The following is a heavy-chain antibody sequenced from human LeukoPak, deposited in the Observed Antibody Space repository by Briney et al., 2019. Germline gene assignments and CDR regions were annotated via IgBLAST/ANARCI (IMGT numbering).Heavy chain of an antibody. CDR2: IWYDGSNK. J-gene: IGHJ4*02. V-gene: IGHV3-33*08. CDR1: GFTVSSTY. D-gene: IGHD3-10*01. Sequence: PGGSLRLSCAASGFTVSSTYMSWVRQAPGKGLEWVAVIWYDGSNKYYADSVKGRFTISRDNSKNTLYLQMNSLRAEDTAVYYCASGSYYMGSFDYWGQGTLVTVSS. CDR3: ASGSYYMGSFDY.